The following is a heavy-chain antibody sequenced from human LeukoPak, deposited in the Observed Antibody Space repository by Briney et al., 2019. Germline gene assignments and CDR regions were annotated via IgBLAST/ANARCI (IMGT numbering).Heavy chain of an antibody. CDR1: GGSISSGDYY. CDR3: ARGPNSFPSGYYTPYFDY. Sequence: PSETLSLTCTVSGGSISSGDYYWSWIRQPPGKGLEWIGYIYYSGSTYYNPSLKSRVTISVDTSKNQFSLKLSSVTAADTAVYYCARGPNSFPSGYYTPYFDYWGQGTLVTVSS. CDR2: IYYSGST. V-gene: IGHV4-30-4*01. J-gene: IGHJ4*02. D-gene: IGHD3-22*01.